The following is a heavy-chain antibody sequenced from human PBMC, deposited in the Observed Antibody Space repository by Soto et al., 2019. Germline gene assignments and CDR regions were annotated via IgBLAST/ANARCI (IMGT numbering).Heavy chain of an antibody. CDR2: INHRGTT. D-gene: IGHD2-21*01. V-gene: IGHV4-34*04. CDR1: GESLRGYY. Sequence: QVQLQQWGTGLLKPSETLSLHCAVYGESLRGYYWSWIRQTPAMGLGWIGEINHRGTTNHDSSLKRRAIISIDTSKNQFSRRLNYVTAADTAVYYCARGYPRSILSTSLTTSYWFDSWGQGTLVTVSS. CDR3: ARGYPRSILSTSLTTSYWFDS. J-gene: IGHJ5*01.